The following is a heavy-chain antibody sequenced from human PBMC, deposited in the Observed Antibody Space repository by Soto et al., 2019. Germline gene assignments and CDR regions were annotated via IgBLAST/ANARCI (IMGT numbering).Heavy chain of an antibody. D-gene: IGHD3-9*01. V-gene: IGHV4-34*01. CDR2: INHSGST. Sequence: SETLSLTCAVFGGAFSGYYWTWIRQPPGKGLEWIGEINHSGSTNYNPSLKSRVTISVDTSKNQFSLKLSSVTAADTAVYYCARGRDDILTGYTYYYGMDVWGQGTTVT. CDR1: GGAFSGYY. J-gene: IGHJ6*02. CDR3: ARGRDDILTGYTYYYGMDV.